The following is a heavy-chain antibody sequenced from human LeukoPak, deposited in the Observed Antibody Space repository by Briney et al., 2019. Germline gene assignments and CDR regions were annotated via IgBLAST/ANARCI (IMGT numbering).Heavy chain of an antibody. CDR1: GGSIINYY. CDR3: ARSDYRPPYSSNWYDY. Sequence: SETLSLTCTVSGGSIINYYWSWIRQPPGKGLEWIGYIYYSGSTNYNPSLKSRVTISVDTSKNQFSLKLSSVTAADTAVYYCARSDYRPPYSSNWYDYWGQGTLVTVSS. D-gene: IGHD4-11*01. V-gene: IGHV4-59*08. J-gene: IGHJ5*01. CDR2: IYYSGST.